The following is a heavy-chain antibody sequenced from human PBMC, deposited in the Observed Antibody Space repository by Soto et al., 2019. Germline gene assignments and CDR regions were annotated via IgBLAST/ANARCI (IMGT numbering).Heavy chain of an antibody. CDR2: ISSSGTTT. J-gene: IGHJ5*02. CDR1: GFTFRDYY. Sequence: QEQLVESGGGLVKPGGSLRLSCAASGFTFRDYYMSWIRQTPGKGLEWISFISSSGTTTNYADSVKGRFNISRDNAKNSLYLQMTSLRAEDTAVYYCARDILTGYNGFDPWGQGTLVTVSS. D-gene: IGHD3-9*01. CDR3: ARDILTGYNGFDP. V-gene: IGHV3-11*01.